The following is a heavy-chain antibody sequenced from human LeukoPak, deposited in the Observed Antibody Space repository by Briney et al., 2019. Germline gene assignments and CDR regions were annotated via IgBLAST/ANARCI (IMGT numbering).Heavy chain of an antibody. CDR1: GYFISSGYY. CDR3: AGLSSSSPGY. CDR2: IHHSGST. D-gene: IGHD6-13*01. V-gene: IGHV4-38-2*01. Sequence: SETLSLTCAVSGYFISSGYYWGWIRQPPGKGLEWIGSIHHSGSTYFNPSLKSRVTISVDTSKNQFSLKLSSVTAADTAVYYCAGLSSSSPGYWGQGTLVTVSS. J-gene: IGHJ4*02.